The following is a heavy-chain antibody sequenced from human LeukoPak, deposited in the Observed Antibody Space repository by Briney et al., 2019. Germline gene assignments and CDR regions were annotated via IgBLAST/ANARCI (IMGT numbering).Heavy chain of an antibody. CDR2: INPNSGGT. CDR1: GYTFTGYY. CDR3: ARGQQLVYYYHYYMHV. V-gene: IGHV1-2*02. J-gene: IGHJ6*03. Sequence: ASVKVSCKASGYTFTGYYMHWVRQAPGLGLEWMGWINPNSGGTNYAQKFQGRVTMTRDTSISTAYMELSRLRSDDTAVYYCARGQQLVYYYHYYMHVWGKGTTVTVSS. D-gene: IGHD6-13*01.